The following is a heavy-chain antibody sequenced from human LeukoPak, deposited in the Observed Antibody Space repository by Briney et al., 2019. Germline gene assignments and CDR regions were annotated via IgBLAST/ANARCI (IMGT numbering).Heavy chain of an antibody. D-gene: IGHD2-2*01. Sequence: ASVKVSCKASGYTFTTCGMNWVRQAPGQGLEWMGWISTYNGNTDYAQKFRGRVTMTTDTSTTTAYMELRSLRSDDTAVYYCGRDRGYCSSSKCPVDYWGQGTLVTVS. CDR3: GRDRGYCSSSKCPVDY. CDR1: GYTFTTCG. J-gene: IGHJ4*02. CDR2: ISTYNGNT. V-gene: IGHV1-18*01.